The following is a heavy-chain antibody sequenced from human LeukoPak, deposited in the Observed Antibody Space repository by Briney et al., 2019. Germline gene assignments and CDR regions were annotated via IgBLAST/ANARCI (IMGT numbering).Heavy chain of an antibody. CDR3: ARDEKVVPDYYYYGMDV. CDR2: IWYDGSNK. CDR1: GFTFSSYS. Sequence: GGSLRLSCAASGFTFSSYSMNWVRQAPGKGLEWVAVIWYDGSNKYYADSVKGRFTISRDNSKNTLYLQMNSLRAEDTAVYYCARDEKVVPDYYYYGMDVWGQGTTVTVSS. D-gene: IGHD2-15*01. J-gene: IGHJ6*02. V-gene: IGHV3-33*08.